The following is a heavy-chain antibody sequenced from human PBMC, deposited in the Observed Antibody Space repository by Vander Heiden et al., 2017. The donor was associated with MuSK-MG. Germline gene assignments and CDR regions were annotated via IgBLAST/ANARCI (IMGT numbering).Heavy chain of an antibody. V-gene: IGHV3-23*01. Sequence: EVQLLESGGGLVQPGGSLRLSCAASGFTFSSYAMSWVRQAPGKGLEWVSAISGSGGSTYYADSVKGRFTISRDNSKNTLYLQMNSLRAEDTAVYYCAKELEGAYYDILTPIMDYWGQGTLVTVSS. J-gene: IGHJ4*02. CDR3: AKELEGAYYDILTPIMDY. D-gene: IGHD3-9*01. CDR1: GFTFSSYA. CDR2: ISGSGGST.